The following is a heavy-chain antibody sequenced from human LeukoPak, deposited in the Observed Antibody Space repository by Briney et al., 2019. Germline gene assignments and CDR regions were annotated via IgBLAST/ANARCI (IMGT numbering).Heavy chain of an antibody. CDR1: EGTFSSYA. Sequence: GASVKVSCKASEGTFSSYAISWVRQAPGQGLEWMGGIIPIFGTANYAQKFQGRVTITTDESTSTAYMELSSLRSEDTAVYYCARARDYCSGGSCGPYYFDYWGQGTLVTVSS. CDR2: IIPIFGTA. J-gene: IGHJ4*02. D-gene: IGHD2-15*01. CDR3: ARARDYCSGGSCGPYYFDY. V-gene: IGHV1-69*05.